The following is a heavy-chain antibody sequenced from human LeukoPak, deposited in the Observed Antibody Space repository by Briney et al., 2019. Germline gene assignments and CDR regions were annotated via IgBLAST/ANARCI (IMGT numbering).Heavy chain of an antibody. CDR1: GGSISSSSYY. CDR2: IYYSGST. Sequence: PSETLSLTCTVSGGSISSSSYYWGWIRQPPGKGLEWIGSIYYSGSTYYNPPLKSRVTISVDTSKNQFSLKLSSVTAADTAVYYCARVGPYSTGRYFDYWGQGTLVTVSS. J-gene: IGHJ4*02. CDR3: ARVGPYSTGRYFDY. D-gene: IGHD6-19*01. V-gene: IGHV4-39*07.